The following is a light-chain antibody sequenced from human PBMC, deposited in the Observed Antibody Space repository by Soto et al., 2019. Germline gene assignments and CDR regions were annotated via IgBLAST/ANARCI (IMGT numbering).Light chain of an antibody. CDR1: QSVFYSSDNRNY. Sequence: DIVMTQSPESLAVSLGERATINCKSSQSVFYSSDNRNYLAWYQQKPGQPPKLLIFWTSIRESGVPDRFIGSGSGTDFTLTISSLQAEDVAVYFCQQYYTTPLTFGGGTKVDIK. CDR2: WTS. V-gene: IGKV4-1*01. J-gene: IGKJ4*01. CDR3: QQYYTTPLT.